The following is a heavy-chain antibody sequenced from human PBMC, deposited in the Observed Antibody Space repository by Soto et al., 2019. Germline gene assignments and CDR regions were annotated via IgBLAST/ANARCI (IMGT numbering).Heavy chain of an antibody. D-gene: IGHD5-18*01. Sequence: SETLSLTCSVYGGSFSGYYWTWIRQPPGTGLEWIGEINHSGSTNYNPSLKSRVTISVDTSKNQFSLYLQMNSLRPEDTALYYCVRSKGGYSYGTPFVYWGQGTLVTVSS. CDR3: VRSKGGYSYGTPFVY. V-gene: IGHV4-34*01. J-gene: IGHJ4*02. CDR1: GGSFSGYY. CDR2: INHSGST.